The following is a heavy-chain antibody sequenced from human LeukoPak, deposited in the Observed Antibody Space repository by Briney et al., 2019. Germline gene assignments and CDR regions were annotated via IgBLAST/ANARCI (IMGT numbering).Heavy chain of an antibody. D-gene: IGHD3-10*01. J-gene: IGHJ4*02. CDR2: IGTAGDT. CDR1: GFTFSSYD. V-gene: IGHV3-13*01. CDR3: ARAFTTMIRGVQFDY. Sequence: GGSLRLSCAASGFTFSSYDMHWVRQATGKGLEWVSAIGTAGDTYYPGSVKGRFTISRENAKNSLYLQMNSLRAGDTAVYYCARAFTTMIRGVQFDYWGQGTLVTVSS.